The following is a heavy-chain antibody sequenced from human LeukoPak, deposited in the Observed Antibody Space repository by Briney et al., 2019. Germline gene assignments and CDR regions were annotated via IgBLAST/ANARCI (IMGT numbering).Heavy chain of an antibody. J-gene: IGHJ4*02. V-gene: IGHV4-59*12. CDR2: IYYSGST. D-gene: IGHD4/OR15-4a*01. CDR3: ARRAGAYSHPYDY. Sequence: PSETLSLTCTVSGGSINSYYWSWIRQPPGKGLEWIGSIYYSGSTYYNPSLKSRVTISLDTSKNQFSLNLSSVTAEDTAVYYCARRAGAYSHPYDYWGQGTLVTVSS. CDR1: GGSINSYY.